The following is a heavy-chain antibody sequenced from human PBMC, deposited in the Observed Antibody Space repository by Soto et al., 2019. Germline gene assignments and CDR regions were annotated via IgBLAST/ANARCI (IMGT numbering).Heavy chain of an antibody. CDR2: IYYSGST. CDR3: ARGNYYGSGSYYNWFDP. D-gene: IGHD3-10*01. CDR1: GVSISSSSYY. V-gene: IGHV4-39*01. J-gene: IGHJ5*02. Sequence: SETLSLTCTVSGVSISSSSYYWGWIRQPPGKGLEWIGSIYYSGSTYYNPSLKSRVTISVDTSKNQFSLKLSSVTAADTAVYYCARGNYYGSGSYYNWFDPWGQGTPVTVSS.